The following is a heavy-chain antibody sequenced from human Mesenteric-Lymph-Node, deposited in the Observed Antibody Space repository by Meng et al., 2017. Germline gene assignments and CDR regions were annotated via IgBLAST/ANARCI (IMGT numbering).Heavy chain of an antibody. J-gene: IGHJ4*02. Sequence: GGSLRLSCAASGFTFSSYEMNWVRQAPGKGLEWVAVISYDGSNKYYADSVKGRFTISRDNSKNTLYLQMNSLRAEDTAVYYCARPPMEKIAAAAPFDYWGQGTLVTVSS. CDR3: ARPPMEKIAAAAPFDY. CDR2: ISYDGSNK. D-gene: IGHD6-13*01. CDR1: GFTFSSYE. V-gene: IGHV3-30*01.